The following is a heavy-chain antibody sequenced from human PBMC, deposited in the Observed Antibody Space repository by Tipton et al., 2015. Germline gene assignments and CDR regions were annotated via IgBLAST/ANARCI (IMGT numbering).Heavy chain of an antibody. V-gene: IGHV3-9*01. D-gene: IGHD1-1*01. CDR1: GFTFPDYA. CDR3: AALGTADY. J-gene: IGHJ4*02. Sequence: SLRLSCAASGFTFPDYAMHWVRQAPGKGLEWVSGITWNINNKVYADSVKGRFTISRDNAKNSLYLQMNSLRPEDTALYYCAALGTADYWGQGTRVTVSS. CDR2: ITWNINNK.